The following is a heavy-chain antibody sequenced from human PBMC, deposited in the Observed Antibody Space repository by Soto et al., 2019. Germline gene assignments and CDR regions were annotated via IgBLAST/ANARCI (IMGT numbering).Heavy chain of an antibody. CDR2: ISYDGSNK. CDR1: GFTFSSYG. Sequence: GGSLRLSCAASGFTFSSYGMHWVRQAPGKGLEWVAVISYDGSNKYYADSVKDRFTISRDNSKNTLYLQMNSLRAEDTAVYYCASFAIAARPPYYYYGMDVWGQGTTVTVSS. D-gene: IGHD6-6*01. J-gene: IGHJ6*02. CDR3: ASFAIAARPPYYYYGMDV. V-gene: IGHV3-30*19.